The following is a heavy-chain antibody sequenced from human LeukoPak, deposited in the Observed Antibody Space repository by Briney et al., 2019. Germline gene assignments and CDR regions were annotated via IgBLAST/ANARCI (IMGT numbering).Heavy chain of an antibody. J-gene: IGHJ4*02. CDR1: GYTFTSYY. D-gene: IGHD3-16*02. V-gene: IGHV1-8*03. CDR3: ARGLRLGELSLPFDY. Sequence: ASVKVSCKASGYTFTSYYMHWVRQATGQGLEWMGWMNPNSGNTGYAQKFQGRVTITRNTSISTAYMELSSLRSEDTAVYYCARGLRLGELSLPFDYWGQGTLVTVSS. CDR2: MNPNSGNT.